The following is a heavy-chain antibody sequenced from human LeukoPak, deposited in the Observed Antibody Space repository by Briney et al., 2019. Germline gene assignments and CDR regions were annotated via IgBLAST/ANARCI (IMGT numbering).Heavy chain of an antibody. CDR2: ISGSGGST. D-gene: IGHD3-22*01. CDR3: AKAYSSGYWDYFDY. Sequence: GGSLRLSCAASGFTFRNYAMSWVRQAPGKGLEWVSGISGSGGSTYYADSVKGRFPISRDNSKNTLYMEMNSLGAEDSAVYYCAKAYSSGYWDYFDYWGQGTLVTVSS. CDR1: GFTFRNYA. J-gene: IGHJ4*02. V-gene: IGHV3-23*01.